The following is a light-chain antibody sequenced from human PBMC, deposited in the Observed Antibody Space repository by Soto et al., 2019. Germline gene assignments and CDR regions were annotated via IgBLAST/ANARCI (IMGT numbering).Light chain of an antibody. CDR3: QQRSNWPLT. Sequence: VLTQSPATLSLSPGERATLSCRASQTVSSFLAWYQQKPGQAPRLLIHDSSDRATGIPARFSGSGSGTDFTLTISSLEPDDVAVYYCQQRSNWPLTFGGGTRVEI. CDR2: DSS. V-gene: IGKV3-11*01. J-gene: IGKJ4*01. CDR1: QTVSSF.